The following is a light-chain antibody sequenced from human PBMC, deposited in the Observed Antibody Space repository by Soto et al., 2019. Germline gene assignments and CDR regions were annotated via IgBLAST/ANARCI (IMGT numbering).Light chain of an antibody. CDR1: TSNIGAGYE. J-gene: IGLJ3*02. CDR3: QSYDAGLSASV. V-gene: IGLV1-40*01. CDR2: GHN. Sequence: QSVLTQPPSVSGAPGQRVTISCTGSTSNIGAGYEVHWYQQLPGTAPKLLISGHNNRPSGVPDRFSASKSGTSASLAITGLQAEDEADYYCQSYDAGLSASVFGGGTKLTVL.